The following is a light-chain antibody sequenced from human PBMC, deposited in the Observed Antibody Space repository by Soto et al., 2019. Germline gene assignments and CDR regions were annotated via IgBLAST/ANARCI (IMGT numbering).Light chain of an antibody. CDR3: QRRSSWTT. CDR2: HTS. CDR1: QSVNSY. V-gene: IGKV3-11*01. J-gene: IGKJ2*01. Sequence: EIVLTQSPATLSLSPGERATLSCRARQSVNSYLAWYQQKCGQAPRLLIYHTSNRATGIPDRFSGSGSVTDFTLTISSLEAEDFAVYYCQRRSSWTTFGQGTRLEIK.